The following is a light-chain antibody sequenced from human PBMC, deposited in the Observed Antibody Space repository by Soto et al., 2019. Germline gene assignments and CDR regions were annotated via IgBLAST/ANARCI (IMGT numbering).Light chain of an antibody. CDR3: ATWDDSLNGFYV. V-gene: IGLV1-47*01. J-gene: IGLJ1*01. CDR1: SSNIGDYY. Sequence: QSVLTQPPSVSAAPGQKVTISCSGSSSNIGDYYVYWYQQLPGTAPKLLIYRNNQRPSGVPDRFSGSKSGTSASLAISGLRSDDEADYFCATWDDSLNGFYVFGTGTKVTVL. CDR2: RNN.